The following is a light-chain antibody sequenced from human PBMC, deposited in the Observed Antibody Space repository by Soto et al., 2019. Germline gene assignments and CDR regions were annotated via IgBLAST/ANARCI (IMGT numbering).Light chain of an antibody. J-gene: IGKJ4*01. CDR1: QSVSINY. V-gene: IGKV3-20*01. CDR3: QQYGSAPPLT. Sequence: EIVLTQSPGTLSLAPGERATLSCRASQSVSINYLAWYQHKPGQAPMLLIYGASRRATGIPDRFTGSGSGTDFTLSISRLEPEDFAVYYCQQYGSAPPLTFGGGTKV. CDR2: GAS.